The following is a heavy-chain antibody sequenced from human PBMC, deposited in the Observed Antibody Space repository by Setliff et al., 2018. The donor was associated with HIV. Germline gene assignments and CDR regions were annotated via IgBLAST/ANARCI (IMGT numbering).Heavy chain of an antibody. CDR3: ARRRPPPSGTYSRYSMDV. J-gene: IGHJ6*03. V-gene: IGHV4-59*08. Sequence: SETLSLTCTVSGAFSSISSYHWGWIRQSPGKGLEWIGQISYSGTTNYNPSLKSRVTISVDTSKNQFSLTLSSLSAADTAVYYCARRRPPPSGTYSRYSMDVWGKGTTVTVSS. D-gene: IGHD1-26*01. CDR1: GAFSSISSYH. CDR2: ISYSGTT.